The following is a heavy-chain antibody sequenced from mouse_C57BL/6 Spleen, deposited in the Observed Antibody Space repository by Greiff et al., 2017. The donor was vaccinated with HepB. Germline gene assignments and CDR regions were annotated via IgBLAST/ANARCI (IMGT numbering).Heavy chain of an antibody. V-gene: IGHV1-26*01. D-gene: IGHD3-1*01. CDR1: GYTFTDYY. CDR3: ARSGPDWYFDV. Sequence: VQLQQSGPELVKPGASVKISCKASGYTFTDYYMNWVKQSHGKSLEGIGDINPNNGGTSYNQKFKGKATLTVDKSSSTAYMELRSLTSEDSAVYYCARSGPDWYFDVWGTGTTVTVSS. CDR2: INPNNGGT. J-gene: IGHJ1*03.